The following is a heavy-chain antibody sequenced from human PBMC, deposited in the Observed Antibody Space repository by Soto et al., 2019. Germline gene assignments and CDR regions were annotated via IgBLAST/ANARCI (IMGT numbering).Heavy chain of an antibody. D-gene: IGHD3-10*01. J-gene: IGHJ3*02. CDR3: ARVWGGAFDI. CDR1: GGSISSGGYY. Sequence: SETLSLTCTVSGGSISSGGYYWSWFRQHPGRGLEWIGYIYYSGSTYYNPSLKSRVTISVDTSKNQFSLKLSSVTAADTAVYYCARVWGGAFDIWGQGTMVTVSS. CDR2: IYYSGST. V-gene: IGHV4-61*08.